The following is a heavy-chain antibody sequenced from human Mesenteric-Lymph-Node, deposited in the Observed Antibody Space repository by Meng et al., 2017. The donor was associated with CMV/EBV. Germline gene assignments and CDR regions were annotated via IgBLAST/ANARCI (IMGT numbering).Heavy chain of an antibody. D-gene: IGHD3-3*01. CDR3: AIFSPRSITIFGKVGAYGMDV. CDR2: ISSRSNTI. V-gene: IGHV3-11*01. J-gene: IGHJ6*02. CDR1: GFTFSDYY. Sequence: GGSLRLSCAASGFTFSDYYMSWIRQAPGKGLEWVSYISSRSNTIYYADSVKGRFTISRDNAKNSLYLQMNSLRAEDTAVYYCAIFSPRSITIFGKVGAYGMDVWGQGTTVTVSS.